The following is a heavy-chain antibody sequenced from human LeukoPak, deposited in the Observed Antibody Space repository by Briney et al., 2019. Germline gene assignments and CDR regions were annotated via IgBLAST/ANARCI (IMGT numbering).Heavy chain of an antibody. V-gene: IGHV3-23*01. CDR3: AYTPNDVLSPVFDY. CDR1: GFTFSSHA. CDR2: ISGSGGST. J-gene: IGHJ4*02. Sequence: PGGSLRLSCAASGFTFSSHAMSWVRQAPGKGLEWVSAISGSGGSTYYADSVKGRFTISRDNSKNTLYLQMNSLRAEDTAVYYCAYTPNDVLSPVFDYWGQGTLVTVSS. D-gene: IGHD2-8*01.